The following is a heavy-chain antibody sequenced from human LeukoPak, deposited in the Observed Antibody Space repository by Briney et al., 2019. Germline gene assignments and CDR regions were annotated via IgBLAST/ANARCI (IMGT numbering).Heavy chain of an antibody. CDR2: INHSGST. CDR3: ARGRRWLQN. Sequence: PSETLSLTCAVYGGSFSGYYWSWIRQPPGKGLEWIGEINHSGSTNYNPSLKSRVTISVDTSKNQFSLELSSVTAADTAVYYCARGRRWLQNWGQGTLVTVSS. J-gene: IGHJ4*02. V-gene: IGHV4-34*01. CDR1: GGSFSGYY. D-gene: IGHD5-24*01.